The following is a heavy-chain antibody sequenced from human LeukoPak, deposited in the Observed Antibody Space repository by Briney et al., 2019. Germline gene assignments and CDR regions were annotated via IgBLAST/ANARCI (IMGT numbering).Heavy chain of an antibody. V-gene: IGHV4-59*12. CDR2: IYYSGST. Sequence: SETLSLTCTVSGGSISSYYWSWIRQPPGKGLEWVGYIYYSGSTNYNPSLKSRVTISVDTSKNQFSLKLSSVTPEDTAVYYCAGWQQLIGGWFDPWGQGTLVTVSS. CDR1: GGSISSYY. D-gene: IGHD6-13*01. CDR3: AGWQQLIGGWFDP. J-gene: IGHJ5*02.